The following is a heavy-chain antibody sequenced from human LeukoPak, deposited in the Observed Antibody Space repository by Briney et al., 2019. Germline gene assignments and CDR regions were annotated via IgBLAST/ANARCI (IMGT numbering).Heavy chain of an antibody. CDR2: ISRSSSYK. J-gene: IGHJ4*01. D-gene: IGHD2-15*01. CDR1: GFTFSDYS. CDR3: ARINDIDNSYHLDF. V-gene: IGHV3-21*01. Sequence: GGSLRLSCAASGFTFSDYSFNWVRPAPGKGLEWISSISRSSSYKYYADSLKSRFTISRDNAKNSLYLQVNSLRAEDTAVYYRARINDIDNSYHLDFWGHGTLVTVSS.